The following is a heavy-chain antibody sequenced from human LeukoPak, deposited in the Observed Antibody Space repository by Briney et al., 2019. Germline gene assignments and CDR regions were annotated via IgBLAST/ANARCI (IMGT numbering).Heavy chain of an antibody. Sequence: KPSETLSLTCTVSGGSISSGGYYWSWIRQHPGKGLEWIGYIYYSGSTYYNPSLKSRVTISVDTSKNQFPLKLSSVTAADTAVYYCARVRYFDWLLYPDAFDIWGQGTMVTVSS. CDR2: IYYSGST. V-gene: IGHV4-31*03. CDR1: GGSISSGGYY. J-gene: IGHJ3*02. CDR3: ARVRYFDWLLYPDAFDI. D-gene: IGHD3-9*01.